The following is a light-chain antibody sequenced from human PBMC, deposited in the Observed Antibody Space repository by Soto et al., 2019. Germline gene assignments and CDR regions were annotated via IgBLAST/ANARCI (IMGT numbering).Light chain of an antibody. CDR1: QSISSW. J-gene: IGKJ1*01. CDR2: AAS. Sequence: DIQMTQSASTLSASVGERVTITCRASQSISSWLAWYQQKPGKAPKLLIYAASTLQGGVPSRFSGSGSGTDFTLTISSLHPEDFATYFCQQSYNTPRTFGQGTKVDIK. CDR3: QQSYNTPRT. V-gene: IGKV1-39*01.